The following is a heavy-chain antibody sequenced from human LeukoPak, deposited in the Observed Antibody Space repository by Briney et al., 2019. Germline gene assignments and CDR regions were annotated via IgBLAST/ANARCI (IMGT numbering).Heavy chain of an antibody. V-gene: IGHV4-59*08. CDR2: IYYSGST. CDR3: ATNRVGTYDRPFDI. Sequence: SETLSLTCSVSGGSISSYYWNWIRQPPGKGLEWIGYIYYSGSTNSNPSLKSRVTISVDTSKNQFSLELSSVTATDTAVYFCATNRVGTYDRPFDIWGQGTMVTVSS. D-gene: IGHD1-26*01. J-gene: IGHJ3*02. CDR1: GGSISSYY.